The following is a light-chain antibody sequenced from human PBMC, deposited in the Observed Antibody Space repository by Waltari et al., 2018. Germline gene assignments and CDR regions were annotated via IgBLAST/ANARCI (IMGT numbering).Light chain of an antibody. CDR3: QQYDNWPGT. CDR2: DAS. J-gene: IGKJ1*01. V-gene: IGKV3-15*01. Sequence: ETVMTQSPATLSVSPGERPSLSCRASQNVNNNLAWYQQKPGQVPRLLIYDASTRATGIPARFSGSGSGTEFTLTISSLQSEDFAVYYCQQYDNWPGTFGHGTKVEIK. CDR1: QNVNNN.